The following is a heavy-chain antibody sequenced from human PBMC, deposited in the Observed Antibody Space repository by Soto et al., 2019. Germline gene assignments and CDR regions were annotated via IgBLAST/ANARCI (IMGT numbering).Heavy chain of an antibody. V-gene: IGHV4-39*07. CDR3: ARSVFP. CDR1: GGSISTTTYY. J-gene: IGHJ5*02. Sequence: SETLSLTCTVSGGSISTTTYYWGWIRQSPEKGLEWIGNIYYNGRTYYSPSLKSRLTISVDTSKNQFSLKLSSVTAADTAVYYCARSVFPWGQGTLVTVSS. CDR2: IYYNGRT.